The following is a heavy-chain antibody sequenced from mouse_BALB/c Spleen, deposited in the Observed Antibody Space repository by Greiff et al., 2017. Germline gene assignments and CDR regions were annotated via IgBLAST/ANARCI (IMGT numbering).Heavy chain of an antibody. J-gene: IGHJ4*01. V-gene: IGHV6-6*02. CDR1: GFTFSNYW. CDR3: TRVHYAMDY. Sequence: EVKLVESGGGLVQPGGSMKLSCVASGFTFSNYWMNWVRQSPEKGLEWVAEIRLKSNNYATHYAESVKGRFTISRDDSKSSVYLQMNNLRAEDTGIYYCTRVHYAMDYWGQGTSVTVSS. CDR2: IRLKSNNYAT.